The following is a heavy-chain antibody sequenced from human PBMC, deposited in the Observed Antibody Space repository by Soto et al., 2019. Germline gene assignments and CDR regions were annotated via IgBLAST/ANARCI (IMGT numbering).Heavy chain of an antibody. J-gene: IGHJ4*02. CDR2: ISDDGSRA. V-gene: IGHV3-74*01. D-gene: IGHD3-10*01. CDR3: TRGPRPSSVGTGAF. Sequence: PGGSLRLSCTASGFTFSMYWMHWVRQVPGKGPEWVSRISDDGSRADYAGSVKGRFTISRDNAKNTLYLEMHVLRADDTAVYYCTRGPRPSSVGTGAFWGQGTPVTVSS. CDR1: GFTFSMYW.